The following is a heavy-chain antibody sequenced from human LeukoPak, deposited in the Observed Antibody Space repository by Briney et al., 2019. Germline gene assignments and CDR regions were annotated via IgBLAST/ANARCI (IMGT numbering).Heavy chain of an antibody. J-gene: IGHJ3*02. D-gene: IGHD2-2*01. V-gene: IGHV1-18*01. CDR1: GYTFSSYG. CDR2: ISAYNGNT. Sequence: ASVKVSCKASGYTFSSYGISWVRQAPGQGLEWMGWISAYNGNTNYAQKLQGRGTMTTDTSTSTAHMELRSLRSDDAAVYYCASSGGGSKGARRLDIWGQGTMVTVSS. CDR3: ASSGGGSKGARRLDI.